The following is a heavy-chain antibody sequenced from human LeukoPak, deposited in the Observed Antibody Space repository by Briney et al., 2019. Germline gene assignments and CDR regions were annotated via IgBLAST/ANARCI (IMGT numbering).Heavy chain of an antibody. V-gene: IGHV4-34*01. Sequence: SETLSLTCTVYGGSFSGYYWSWIRQPPGKGLEWIGEINHSGSTNYNPSLKSRVTISVDTSKNQFSLKLSSVTAADTAVYYCARVRITMVRGVNPADYWAREPWSPSPQ. D-gene: IGHD3-10*01. CDR3: ARVRITMVRGVNPADY. CDR1: GGSFSGYY. J-gene: IGHJ4*02. CDR2: INHSGST.